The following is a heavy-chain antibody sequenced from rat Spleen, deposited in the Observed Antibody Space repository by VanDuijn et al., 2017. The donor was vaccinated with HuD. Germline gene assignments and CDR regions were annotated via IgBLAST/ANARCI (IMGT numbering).Heavy chain of an antibody. V-gene: IGHV2-41*01. D-gene: IGHD1-1*01. Sequence: QVQLKESGPGLVQPSQTLSLTCTVAGFSLTSYNVHWVRQPPGKGLEWMGVIWNTGGTRYNSALKSRLSISRDTSKSQILLKMNSLQTEDTAIYYCARDRLQWFDYWGQGVMVTVSS. CDR3: ARDRLQWFDY. CDR2: IWNTGGT. CDR1: GFSLTSYN. J-gene: IGHJ2*01.